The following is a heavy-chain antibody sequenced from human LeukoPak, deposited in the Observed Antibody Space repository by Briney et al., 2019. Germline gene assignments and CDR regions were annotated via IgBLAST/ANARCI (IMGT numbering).Heavy chain of an antibody. D-gene: IGHD6-19*01. CDR3: ARVLSVAATPGFDY. CDR2: INHIGST. Sequence: PSETLSLTCAVYGGFLSGYYWRWIRQPPGKGLEWMGEINHIGSTNYNPSLKSRVTISVDTSKNQFSLKLSSLTAADTAVYYCARVLSVAATPGFDYWGQGTLVTVSS. J-gene: IGHJ4*02. CDR1: GGFLSGYY. V-gene: IGHV4-34*01.